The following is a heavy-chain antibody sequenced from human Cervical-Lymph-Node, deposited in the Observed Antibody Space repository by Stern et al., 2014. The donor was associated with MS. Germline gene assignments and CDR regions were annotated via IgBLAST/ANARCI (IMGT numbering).Heavy chain of an antibody. Sequence: VQLVESGTEVKKPGASVKVSCKASGYTFTGYYIHWVRQAPGQGLEWMGRINPNSGGTSYAQKFQGRVTMTRDTSISTAYMEVSGLTSDDTAVYFCAKVLGGLPFFDYWGQGTLVTVSS. CDR3: AKVLGGLPFFDY. CDR2: INPNSGGT. CDR1: GYTFTGYY. D-gene: IGHD1-26*01. J-gene: IGHJ4*02. V-gene: IGHV1-2*06.